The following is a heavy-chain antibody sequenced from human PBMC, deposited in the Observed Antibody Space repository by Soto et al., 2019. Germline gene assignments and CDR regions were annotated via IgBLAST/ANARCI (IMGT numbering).Heavy chain of an antibody. CDR2: IRSKANNYAT. D-gene: IGHD2-21*02. CDR1: GFTFSGSA. J-gene: IGHJ2*01. V-gene: IGHV3-73*02. Sequence: EVQLVESGGGLVQPGGSLKLSCAASGFTFSGSAMHWVRQASGKGLEWVGRIRSKANNYATAYAASVKGRFTISRDDSKNTAYLQLNSLKTEDTAVYYGTRHALQYCGGDCYLLPYFDLWGRGTLVTVSS. CDR3: TRHALQYCGGDCYLLPYFDL.